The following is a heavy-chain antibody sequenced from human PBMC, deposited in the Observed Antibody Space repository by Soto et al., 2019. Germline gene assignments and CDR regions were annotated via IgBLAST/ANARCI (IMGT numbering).Heavy chain of an antibody. CDR1: GGSVSSGSYF. CDR3: ARADTRRPYYAGTGREYFRN. Sequence: SETLSLTCTVSGGSVSSGSYFWSWIRQPPGKGLEWIGYIYYSGSTNYNPSLKSRVTISLDTSKNQFSLKLSSVTAADTAVYYCARADTRRPYYAGTGREYFRNWGQGTQVTVSS. V-gene: IGHV4-61*01. J-gene: IGHJ1*01. CDR2: IYYSGST. D-gene: IGHD3-22*01.